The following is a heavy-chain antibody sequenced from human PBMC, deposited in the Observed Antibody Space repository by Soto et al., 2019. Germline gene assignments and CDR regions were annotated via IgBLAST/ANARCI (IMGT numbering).Heavy chain of an antibody. D-gene: IGHD6-19*01. J-gene: IGHJ4*02. Sequence: EVQLLESGGGLVQPGGSLRLSCVASGFTLSSYFMTWVRQAPGKGLEWVSAISNSGGSTYYADSVKGRFTISRDNSKNTLYLQRNSLRAEDTAVYFCAKDLEKWLVQLGGLDSWGQGTLVTVSS. CDR2: ISNSGGST. CDR3: AKDLEKWLVQLGGLDS. V-gene: IGHV3-23*01. CDR1: GFTLSSYF.